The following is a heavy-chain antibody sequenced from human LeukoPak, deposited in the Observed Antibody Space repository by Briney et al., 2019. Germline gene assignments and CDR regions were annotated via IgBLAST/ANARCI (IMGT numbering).Heavy chain of an antibody. Sequence: SETLSLTCTVSGGSISSSTYCWSWVRQPPGKGLEWIGCMYYSGSTYYSSSLKGRVTISLDTPRNQFSLRLNSVTASDTAVYYCAKDRLYYFDYWGQGTLVTVSS. CDR2: MYYSGST. V-gene: IGHV4-39*02. CDR1: GGSISSSTYC. J-gene: IGHJ4*02. CDR3: AKDRLYYFDY. D-gene: IGHD6-19*01.